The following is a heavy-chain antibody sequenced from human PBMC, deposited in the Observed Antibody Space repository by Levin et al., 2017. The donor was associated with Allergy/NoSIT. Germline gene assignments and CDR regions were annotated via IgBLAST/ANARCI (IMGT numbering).Heavy chain of an antibody. J-gene: IGHJ4*02. V-gene: IGHV4-59*01. CDR2: IHYSGST. D-gene: IGHD4-17*01. CDR1: GGSLSDYY. Sequence: SQTLSLTCTISGGSLSDYYRSWIRQPPGKGLEWIGYIHYSGSTNYNHNPSLRSRLTILVDTSKNQFSLNLISVTAADTAVYYCAREKGASRSLDYWGQGTLVTVSS. CDR3: AREKGASRSLDY.